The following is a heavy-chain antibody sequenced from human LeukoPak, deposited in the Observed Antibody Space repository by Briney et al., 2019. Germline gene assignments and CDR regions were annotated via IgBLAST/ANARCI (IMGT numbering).Heavy chain of an antibody. J-gene: IGHJ6*02. CDR3: ARRSYHYYGMDV. V-gene: IGHV4-59*08. CDR2: IYYSGYT. CDR1: GGSFSGYY. Sequence: SETLSLTCAVYGGSFSGYYWSWIRQPPGKGLEWIGYIYYSGYTNYNPSLKSRVTISVDTSKNQFSLKLTSVTAADTAVYYCARRSYHYYGMDVWGQGTTVTVSS. D-gene: IGHD3-16*02.